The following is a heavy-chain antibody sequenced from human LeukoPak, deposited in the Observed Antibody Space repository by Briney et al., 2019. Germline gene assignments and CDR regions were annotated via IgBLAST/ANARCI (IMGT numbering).Heavy chain of an antibody. J-gene: IGHJ3*02. CDR3: ARDLKGYYGSGSYPDI. CDR2: IYYSGST. D-gene: IGHD3-10*01. Sequence: PSETLSLTCTVSGGSISSYYWSWIRQPPGKGLEWIGYIYYSGSTNYNPSLKSRVTMSVDTSKNQFSLKLSSVTAADTAVYYCARDLKGYYGSGSYPDIWGQGTMVTVSS. CDR1: GGSISSYY. V-gene: IGHV4-59*12.